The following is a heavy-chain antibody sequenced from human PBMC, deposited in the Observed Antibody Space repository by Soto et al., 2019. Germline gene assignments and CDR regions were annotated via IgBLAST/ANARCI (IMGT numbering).Heavy chain of an antibody. CDR2: VTHSGTA. CDR1: GGSIDSGAFS. V-gene: IGHV4-30-2*01. J-gene: IGHJ4*02. Sequence: PSETLSLTCAVSGGSIDSGAFSLSWIRHPPGKGLEWIGYVTHSGTAYSIPSLNGRLTLSVDSSQTQFSLKLTSVTAADSAFYYCARIHWAQSSLDYWGRGILVTVSS. D-gene: IGHD6-19*01. CDR3: ARIHWAQSSLDY.